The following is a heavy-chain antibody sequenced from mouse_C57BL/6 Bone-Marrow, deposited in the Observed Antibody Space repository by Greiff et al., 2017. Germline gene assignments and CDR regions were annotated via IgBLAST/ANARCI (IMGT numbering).Heavy chain of an antibody. Sequence: QVQLQQPGAELVKPGASVKMSCKASGYTFTSYWITWVKQRPGQGLEWIGDIYPGSGSTNYNEKFKSKATLTVDSSSSTAYMQLSSLTSEDSAVYYCARSGYYALYYFDYWGQGTTLTVSS. V-gene: IGHV1-55*01. CDR1: GYTFTSYW. CDR2: IYPGSGST. J-gene: IGHJ2*01. D-gene: IGHD3-1*01. CDR3: ARSGYYALYYFDY.